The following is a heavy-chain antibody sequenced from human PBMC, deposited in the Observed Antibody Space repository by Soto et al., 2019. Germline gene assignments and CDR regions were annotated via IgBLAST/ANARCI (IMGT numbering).Heavy chain of an antibody. CDR3: ARGVTAGVDY. V-gene: IGHV1-8*01. CDR2: MEPSSGRT. D-gene: IGHD1-26*01. Sequence: QVQLVQSGAEARVPGASVKVSCKASGYSFTGLDINWVRQTTGQGLEWMGWMEPSSGRTGYAQKFQGRATMTRDTSINTAYMELSSLTSDVTAFYYCARGVTAGVDYWGQGTLVTVSS. J-gene: IGHJ4*02. CDR1: GYSFTGLD.